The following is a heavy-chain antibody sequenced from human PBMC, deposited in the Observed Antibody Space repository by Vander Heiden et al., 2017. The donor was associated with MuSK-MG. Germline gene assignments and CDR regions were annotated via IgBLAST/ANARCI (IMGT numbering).Heavy chain of an antibody. CDR2: TIPIFGTA. CDR1: GGTFSSYA. Sequence: QVQLVQSGAEVKKPGSSVKVSCKASGGTFSSYALSWVRQAPGKGLEWMAGTIPIFGTANYAQKFQGRVTITADKPTSTAYMELSSLRSEDTAVYYCARDGVGATRVLDYWGQGTLVTVSS. D-gene: IGHD1-26*01. V-gene: IGHV1-69*14. CDR3: ARDGVGATRVLDY. J-gene: IGHJ4*02.